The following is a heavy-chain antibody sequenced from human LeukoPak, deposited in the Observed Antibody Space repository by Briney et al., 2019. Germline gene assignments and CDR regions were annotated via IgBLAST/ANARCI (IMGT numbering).Heavy chain of an antibody. V-gene: IGHV4-61*02. Sequence: PSETLSLTCTVSGGSIRSGSYYWSWIRQAAGKGLEWIGRVYTSGSTNYNPSLESRVTISVDTSKNQFSLNLSSVTAADTAVYYCAREIPSGPSDYWGQGTLVTVSS. D-gene: IGHD3-10*01. J-gene: IGHJ4*02. CDR1: GGSIRSGSYY. CDR3: AREIPSGPSDY. CDR2: VYTSGST.